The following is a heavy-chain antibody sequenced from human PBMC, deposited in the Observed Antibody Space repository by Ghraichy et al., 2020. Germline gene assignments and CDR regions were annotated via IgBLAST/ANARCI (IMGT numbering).Heavy chain of an antibody. Sequence: SETLSLTCTVSGGSISSSSYYWGWIRQPPGKGLEWIGSIYYSGSTYYNPSLKSRVTISVDTSKNQFSLKLSSVTAADTAVYYCARSITIFGVVTRPEDYWGQGTLVTVSS. CDR3: ARSITIFGVVTRPEDY. J-gene: IGHJ4*02. D-gene: IGHD3-3*01. CDR2: IYYSGST. V-gene: IGHV4-39*01. CDR1: GGSISSSSYY.